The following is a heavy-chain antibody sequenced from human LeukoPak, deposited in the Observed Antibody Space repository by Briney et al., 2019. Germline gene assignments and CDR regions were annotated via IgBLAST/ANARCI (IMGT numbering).Heavy chain of an antibody. V-gene: IGHV3-23*01. CDR3: AKGQRWESPHYLDS. CDR1: GFTFSSSA. Sequence: GGSLRLSCAASGFTFSSSAMSWVRQVPGKGLEWVPGISASGGSTSYADSVRGRFTISRDNSKNTLYVQMNSLRDEDTAVYYCAKGQRWESPHYLDSWGQGTLVTVSS. J-gene: IGHJ4*02. D-gene: IGHD1-26*01. CDR2: ISASGGST.